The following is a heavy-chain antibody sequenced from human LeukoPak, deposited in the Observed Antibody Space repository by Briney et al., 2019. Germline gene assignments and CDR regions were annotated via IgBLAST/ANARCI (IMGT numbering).Heavy chain of an antibody. D-gene: IGHD3-10*01. CDR1: GFTFSSYS. CDR2: ISSSSSYI. CDR3: ARVDYYGSGSYFDY. Sequence: GGSLRLSCAASGFTFSSYSMNWVRQAPGKGLEGVSSISSSSSYIYYADSVKGRFTISRDNAQNSLYLQMNSLRAEDTAVYYCARVDYYGSGSYFDYWGQGTLVTVSS. J-gene: IGHJ4*02. V-gene: IGHV3-21*01.